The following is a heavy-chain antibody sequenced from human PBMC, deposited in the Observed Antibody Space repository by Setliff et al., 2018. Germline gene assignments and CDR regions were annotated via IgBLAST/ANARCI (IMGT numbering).Heavy chain of an antibody. CDR3: AKDGGGTYYSRSDY. Sequence: ASVKVSCKASGYTFTTYGISWLRQAPGQGLEWMGWISAYAQKFQGRVTMTTDTSTSTAYMELRSLRSDDTAVYYCAKDGGGTYYSRSDYWGQGTPVTVSS. J-gene: IGHJ4*02. D-gene: IGHD1-26*01. V-gene: IGHV1-18*01. CDR2: ISA. CDR1: GYTFTTYG.